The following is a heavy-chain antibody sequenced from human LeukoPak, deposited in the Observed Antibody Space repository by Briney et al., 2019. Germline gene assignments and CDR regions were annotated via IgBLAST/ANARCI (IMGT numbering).Heavy chain of an antibody. CDR1: GGSMTTYY. D-gene: IGHD6-6*01. Sequence: SETLSLTCSVSGGSMTTYYWSWIRQPPGKGLEWIGYIYHSGTSNYNPSLQSRVAMSVDTSKNQISLKVTSVTSADTAVYYCARAMSIAARLQTIFDYWGQGTLVTVSS. CDR3: ARAMSIAARLQTIFDY. V-gene: IGHV4-59*01. CDR2: IYHSGTS. J-gene: IGHJ4*02.